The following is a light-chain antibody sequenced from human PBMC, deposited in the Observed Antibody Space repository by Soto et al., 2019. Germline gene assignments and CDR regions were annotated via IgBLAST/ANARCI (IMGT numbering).Light chain of an antibody. CDR2: DAS. J-gene: IGKJ4*01. CDR3: QQYESYYPLT. Sequence: DIQMTQSPSTLAASLGDRVTMTCRASQSIRSWLAWYQQKPGKAPKLLIYDASSLESGVPSRFSGRRSGTEFTLTISSLQHDDFGNNYCQQYESYYPLTFGGGTKVDIK. V-gene: IGKV1-5*01. CDR1: QSIRSW.